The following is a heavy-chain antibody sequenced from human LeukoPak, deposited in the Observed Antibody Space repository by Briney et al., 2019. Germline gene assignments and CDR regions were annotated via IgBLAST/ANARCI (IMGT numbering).Heavy chain of an antibody. CDR2: IYHSGST. D-gene: IGHD6-13*01. J-gene: IGHJ4*02. V-gene: IGHV4-38-2*02. Sequence: SETLSLTCTVSGYSISSGYYWGWIRQPPGKGLEWIGSIYHSGSTYYNPSLKSRVTISVDTSKNQFSLKLSSVTAADTAVYYCARERRAVESASSWYELNLFDYWGQGTLVTVSS. CDR3: ARERRAVESASSWYELNLFDY. CDR1: GYSISSGYY.